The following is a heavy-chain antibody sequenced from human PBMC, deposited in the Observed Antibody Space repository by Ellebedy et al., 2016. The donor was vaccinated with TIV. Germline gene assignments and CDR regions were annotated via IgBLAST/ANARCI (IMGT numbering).Heavy chain of an antibody. CDR3: ARGVLSGY. Sequence: PGRSLRLSCPASAFTVTNNYISWVRQAPGKGLEWVAVFYSGGRTYYADSVKGRFTISRDNSKNTVYLQMNSLRAEDTAVYYCARGVLSGYWGQGTLVTVSS. V-gene: IGHV3-66*01. D-gene: IGHD2/OR15-2a*01. CDR2: FYSGGRT. J-gene: IGHJ4*02. CDR1: AFTVTNNY.